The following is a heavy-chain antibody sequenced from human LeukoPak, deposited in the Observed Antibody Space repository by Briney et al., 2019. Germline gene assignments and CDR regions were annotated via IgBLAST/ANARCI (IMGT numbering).Heavy chain of an antibody. CDR1: GFTFSNYA. Sequence: GGSLRLSCAASGFTFSNYAMNWVRQAPGKGLEWVSSIGTRSTSIYYADSVKGRFTISRDNAKNSLYLQMNSLTIEDTAMYYCASEHEEGFDYWGQGTLVTVSS. CDR3: ASEHEEGFDY. V-gene: IGHV3-21*01. J-gene: IGHJ4*02. CDR2: IGTRSTSI.